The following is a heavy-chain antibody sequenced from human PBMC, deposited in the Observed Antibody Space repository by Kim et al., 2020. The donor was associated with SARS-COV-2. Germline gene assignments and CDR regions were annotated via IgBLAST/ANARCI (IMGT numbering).Heavy chain of an antibody. J-gene: IGHJ6*02. CDR1: GGSISSYY. CDR2: IYYSGST. D-gene: IGHD7-27*01. Sequence: SETLSLTCTVSGGSISSYYWSWIRQPPGKGLEWVGYIYYSGSTNYNPSLKSRVTISVDTSKNQFSLKLSSVTAADTAVYYCARAGESGGFRVISGMDVWGQGTTVTVSS. CDR3: ARAGESGGFRVISGMDV. V-gene: IGHV4-59*13.